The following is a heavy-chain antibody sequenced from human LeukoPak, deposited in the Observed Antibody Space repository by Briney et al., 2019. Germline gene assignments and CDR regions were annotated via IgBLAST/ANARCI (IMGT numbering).Heavy chain of an antibody. CDR2: IYPSDSDT. CDR1: GYSFTSYW. V-gene: IGHV5-51*01. J-gene: IGHJ4*02. CDR3: ARGLYGSDRGY. Sequence: GESLKISCKGFGYSFTSYWIGWVRQMPGKGLEWMGIIYPSDSDTRYSPSFQGQVTISADKSISTAYLQWRSMKASDTAMYYCARGLYGSDRGYWGQGTLVTVSS. D-gene: IGHD6-19*01.